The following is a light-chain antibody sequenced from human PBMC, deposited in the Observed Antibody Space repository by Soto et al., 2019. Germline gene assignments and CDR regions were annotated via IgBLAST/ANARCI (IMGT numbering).Light chain of an antibody. CDR3: SSFSTRATHVI. Sequence: QSVLTQPASVSGSPGQSISISCTGTSSDVGAYDYVSWYQQHPGKAPKLIIFEVSNRPSGISDRFSGYKSGNTASLTISGLRPEDEAEYSCSSFSTRATHVIFGGGTKLTVL. CDR1: SSDVGAYDY. CDR2: EVS. J-gene: IGLJ2*01. V-gene: IGLV2-14*01.